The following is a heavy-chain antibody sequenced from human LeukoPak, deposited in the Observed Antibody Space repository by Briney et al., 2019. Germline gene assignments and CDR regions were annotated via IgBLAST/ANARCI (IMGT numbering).Heavy chain of an antibody. CDR3: ARESTVTQVDY. Sequence: GGSLRLSCAASGFTFDRFTIHWVRQTPGKGLEWVSLINRRGHTFYADSVKGRFTISRDNAKNSLYLQMNSLRAEDTAVYYCARESTVTQVDYWGQGTLVTVSS. CDR1: GFTFDRFT. D-gene: IGHD4-17*01. J-gene: IGHJ4*02. V-gene: IGHV3-43*01. CDR2: INRRGHT.